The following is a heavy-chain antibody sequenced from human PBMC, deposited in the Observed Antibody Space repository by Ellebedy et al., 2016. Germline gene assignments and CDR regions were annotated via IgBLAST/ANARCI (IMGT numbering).Heavy chain of an antibody. Sequence: GGSLRLXXAVSGLPFSTFFMSWVRQAPGKGLEWVATISANGNKRDLADSVQGRFTISRDNARKSVYLQMNSLRVEDTAIYYCASGAQFTSSGAADQWGQGTLVTVSS. CDR3: ASGAQFTSSGAADQ. CDR1: GLPFSTFF. J-gene: IGHJ4*02. CDR2: ISANGNKR. V-gene: IGHV3-21*04. D-gene: IGHD6-19*01.